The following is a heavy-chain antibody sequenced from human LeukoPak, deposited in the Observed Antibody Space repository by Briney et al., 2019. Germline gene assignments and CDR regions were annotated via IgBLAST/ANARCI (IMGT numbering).Heavy chain of an antibody. D-gene: IGHD1-1*01. V-gene: IGHV3-64*01. CDR3: ATSSTTGTGGAFDI. J-gene: IGHJ3*02. CDR2: ISSNGGST. Sequence: GGSLRLSCAASGFTFSSYAMHWVRQAPGKGLEYVSGISSNGGSTYYASSLKARFTISRDNSKNTLFLQMGSLRAEDMAVYYCATSSTTGTGGAFDIWGQGTMVTVSS. CDR1: GFTFSSYA.